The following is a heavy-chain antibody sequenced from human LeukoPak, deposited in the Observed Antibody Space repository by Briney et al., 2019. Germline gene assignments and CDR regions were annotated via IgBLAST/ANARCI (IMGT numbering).Heavy chain of an antibody. CDR3: ARWYYYDSSGYPY. D-gene: IGHD3-22*01. CDR1: GFTFSSYS. V-gene: IGHV3-48*04. CDR2: ISSSSSTI. J-gene: IGHJ4*02. Sequence: PGGSLRLSCAASGFTFSSYSMNWVRQAPGKGLEWVSYISSSSSTIYYADSVKGRFTISRDNAKNSLYLQMNSLRAEDTAVYYCARWYYYDSSGYPYWGQGTLVTVSS.